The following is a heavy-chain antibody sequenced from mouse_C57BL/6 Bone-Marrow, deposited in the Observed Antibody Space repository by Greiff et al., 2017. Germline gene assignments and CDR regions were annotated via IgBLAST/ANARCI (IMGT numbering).Heavy chain of an antibody. CDR1: GYTFTSYW. J-gene: IGHJ1*03. V-gene: IGHV1-55*01. CDR2: IYPGSGST. D-gene: IGHD2-5*01. CDR3: ARPYYSNYWYFDV. Sequence: QVQLKQPGAELVKPGASVKMSCKASGYTFTSYWITWVKQRPGQGLEWIGDIYPGSGSTNYNEKFKSKATLTVDPSSSTAYMQLSSLTSEGSAVYYCARPYYSNYWYFDVWGTGTTVTVSS.